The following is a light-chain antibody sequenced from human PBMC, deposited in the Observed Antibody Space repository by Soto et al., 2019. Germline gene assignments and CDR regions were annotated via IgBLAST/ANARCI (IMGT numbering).Light chain of an antibody. CDR3: SSYTSSFTLI. CDR2: EVS. CDR1: SSDVGGYNF. Sequence: QSALTQPRSVSGSPGQSVTISCTGTSSDVGGYNFVSWYQQHPDKPPKLIIYEVSDRPSGVSTRFSGSKSANTASLTISGLQAEDEADYYCSSYTSSFTLIFGGGTKLTVL. J-gene: IGLJ2*01. V-gene: IGLV2-14*01.